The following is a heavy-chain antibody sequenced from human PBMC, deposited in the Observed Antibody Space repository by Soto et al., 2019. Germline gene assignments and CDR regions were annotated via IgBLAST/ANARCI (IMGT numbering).Heavy chain of an antibody. V-gene: IGHV3-30*18. D-gene: IGHD4-17*01. J-gene: IGHJ6*02. CDR2: LSYDGSIT. CDR3: AKDRDYRYYYGMDV. Sequence: PGKGLEWVAILSYDGSITYYADSVKGRFTISRDNSKNTLYLQMNSLRAEDTAVYYCAKDRDYRYYYGMDVWGQGTTVTVSS.